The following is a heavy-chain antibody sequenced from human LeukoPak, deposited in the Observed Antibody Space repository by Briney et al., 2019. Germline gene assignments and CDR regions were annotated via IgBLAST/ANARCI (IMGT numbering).Heavy chain of an antibody. V-gene: IGHV4-4*02. CDR1: GASISSSNW. Sequence: PSETLSLTCAVSGASISSSNWLSWVRQPPGKGLEWIGEIYHSGSTNYNPSLKSRVTISVDNSKNQFSLKMSSVTAADTSVYYCARRRRTYGDYFVRAFDIWGQGTMVTVSS. CDR2: IYHSGST. J-gene: IGHJ3*02. CDR3: ARRRRTYGDYFVRAFDI. D-gene: IGHD4-17*01.